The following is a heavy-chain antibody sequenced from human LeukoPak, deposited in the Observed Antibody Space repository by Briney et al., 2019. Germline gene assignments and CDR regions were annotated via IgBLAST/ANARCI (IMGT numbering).Heavy chain of an antibody. CDR3: ASLYYYGSGRAQGSDY. V-gene: IGHV3-21*01. CDR1: GFTFSSYS. CDR2: ICSSSSYI. Sequence: KPWGSLSLSCAASGFTFSSYSMNWVRQAPGKGLEWVSSICSSSSYIYYADSVKGRFTLSRDTAKTSLYLQMNSLRAENTAVYYCASLYYYGSGRAQGSDYWGQGTLVTVSS. D-gene: IGHD3-10*01. J-gene: IGHJ4*02.